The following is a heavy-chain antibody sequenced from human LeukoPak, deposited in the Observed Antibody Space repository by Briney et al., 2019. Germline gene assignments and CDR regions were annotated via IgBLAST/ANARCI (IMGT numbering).Heavy chain of an antibody. CDR3: ARGLQDFWSGYYSYYYYYMDV. CDR1: GASISSGSNS. J-gene: IGHJ6*03. V-gene: IGHV4-61*02. Sequence: SETLSLTCTVSGASISSGSNSWGWIRQPAGKGLEWIGRINTSGTTNYNPSLKSRVTMSIDTSKNQFSLKLSSVTAADTAVYYCARGLQDFWSGYYSYYYYYMDVWGKGTTVTVSS. CDR2: INTSGTT. D-gene: IGHD3-3*01.